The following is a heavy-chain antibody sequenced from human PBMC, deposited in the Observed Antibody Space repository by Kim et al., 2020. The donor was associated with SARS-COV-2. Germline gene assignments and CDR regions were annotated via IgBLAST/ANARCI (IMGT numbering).Heavy chain of an antibody. V-gene: IGHV3-30*18. D-gene: IGHD3-10*01. J-gene: IGHJ5*02. CDR3: AKDSEILWFGELSWFDP. Sequence: GGSLRLSCAASGVTFSSYGMHWVRQAPGQGLEWVAVISYDGSNKYYADSVKGRFTISRDNSKNTLYLQMNSMRAEDTAVYYCAKDSEILWFGELSWFDPWGQGTLVTVSS. CDR2: ISYDGSNK. CDR1: GVTFSSYG.